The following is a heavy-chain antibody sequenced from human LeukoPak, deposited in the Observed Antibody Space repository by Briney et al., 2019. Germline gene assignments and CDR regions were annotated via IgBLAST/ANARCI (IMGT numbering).Heavy chain of an antibody. CDR2: ICSSGTT. CDR1: GGSIRTYC. CDR3: ARVRGTDGSDQLDP. D-gene: IGHD5-24*01. J-gene: IGHJ5*02. V-gene: IGHV4-4*07. Sequence: SETLSLTXTVSGGSIRTYCWIWIRQADGKGVEWIGRICSSGTTIYNPSLKSRVIMSLDMSNNQFSLILTSVTAADTAVYYCARVRGTDGSDQLDPWGQGILVTVSS.